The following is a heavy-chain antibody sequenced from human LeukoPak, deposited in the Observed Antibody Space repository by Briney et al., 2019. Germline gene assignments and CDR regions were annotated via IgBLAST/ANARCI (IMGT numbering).Heavy chain of an antibody. J-gene: IGHJ4*02. CDR1: GFTFSNYG. CDR3: AREGIDSSGYSHFDY. V-gene: IGHV3-23*01. D-gene: IGHD3-22*01. Sequence: GGSLRLSCAASGFTFSNYGMNWVRQAPGKGLEWVTAISANGGNTYYADSVKGRFTISRDNSKNTLYLQMNSLRAEDTAVYYCAREGIDSSGYSHFDYWGQGTLVTVSS. CDR2: ISANGGNT.